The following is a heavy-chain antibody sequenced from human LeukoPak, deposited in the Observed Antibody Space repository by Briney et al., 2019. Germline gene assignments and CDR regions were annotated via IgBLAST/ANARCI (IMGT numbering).Heavy chain of an antibody. CDR1: GGSISSYY. CDR2: IYYSGST. Sequence: PSETLSLTCTVSGGSISSYYWSWIRQPPGKGLDWIGYIYYSGSTNYNPSLKSRVTISVDTSKSQFSLKLSSVTAADTAVYYCARGYYDILAGYRYAAFDIWGQGTMVTVSS. D-gene: IGHD3-9*01. J-gene: IGHJ3*02. CDR3: ARGYYDILAGYRYAAFDI. V-gene: IGHV4-59*01.